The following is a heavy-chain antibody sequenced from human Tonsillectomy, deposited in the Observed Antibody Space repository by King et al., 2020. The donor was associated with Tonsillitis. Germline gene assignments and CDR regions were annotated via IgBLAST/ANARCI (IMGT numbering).Heavy chain of an antibody. J-gene: IGHJ3*02. V-gene: IGHV4-39*07. CDR1: GGSISSSSYY. Sequence: QMQLQESGPGLVKPSETLSLTCTVSGGSISSSSYYWGWIRQPPGKGLEWIGSIYYSGSTYYNPSLKSQVTISVDTSKNQFSLKLSSVTAADTAVYYCARTVEMTTIMGLDAFDIWGQGTMVTVSS. D-gene: IGHD5-24*01. CDR3: ARTVEMTTIMGLDAFDI. CDR2: IYYSGST.